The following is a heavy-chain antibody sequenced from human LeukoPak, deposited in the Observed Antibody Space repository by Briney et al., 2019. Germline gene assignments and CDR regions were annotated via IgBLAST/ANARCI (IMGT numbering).Heavy chain of an antibody. V-gene: IGHV4-30-4*01. CDR3: ARAVGYCSGGSCSLDY. J-gene: IGHJ4*02. CDR2: IYYSGST. Sequence: SETLSLTCTVSGGSISSGDYYWSWIRQPPGKGLEWIGYIYYSGSTYYNPSLKSRVTISVDTSKNQFSLKLNSVTAADTAVYYCARAVGYCSGGSCSLDYWGQGTLVTVSS. CDR1: GGSISSGDYY. D-gene: IGHD2-15*01.